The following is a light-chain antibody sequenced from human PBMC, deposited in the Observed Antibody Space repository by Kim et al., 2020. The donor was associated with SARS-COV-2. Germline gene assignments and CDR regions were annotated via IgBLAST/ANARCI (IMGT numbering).Light chain of an antibody. J-gene: IGKJ2*03. CDR3: QQYYSYPLS. CDR2: AAS. V-gene: IGKV1-8*01. Sequence: SASTGDRVTITCRARQGISSYLAWYQKKPGKAPKLLIYAASTLQSGVPSRFSGSGSGTDFTLTISCLQSEDFATYYCQQYYSYPLSFGQGTKLEI. CDR1: QGISSY.